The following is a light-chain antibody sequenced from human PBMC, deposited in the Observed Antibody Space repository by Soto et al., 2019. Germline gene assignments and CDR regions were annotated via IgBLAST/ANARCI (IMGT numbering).Light chain of an antibody. CDR1: SSDVGGYNS. CDR3: SSYTSINNTLAII. CDR2: DVT. J-gene: IGLJ2*01. V-gene: IGLV2-14*03. Sequence: QSALTQPASVSESPGQSITISCTGTSSDVGGYNSVSWYQQYPGKAPKLMIYDVTNRPSGVSYRFSGSKSGNTASLTISGLQAEDEADYYCSSYTSINNTLAIIFGGGTKLTVL.